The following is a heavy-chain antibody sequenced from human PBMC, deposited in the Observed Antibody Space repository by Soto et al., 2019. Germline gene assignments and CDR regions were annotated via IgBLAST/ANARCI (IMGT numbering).Heavy chain of an antibody. D-gene: IGHD2-15*01. V-gene: IGHV5-51*01. CDR1: RYSFTSYW. CDR2: IYPGDSDT. Sequence: GESRKISCKGSRYSFTSYWIGWVRQMPGKGLEWMGIIYPGDSDTRYSPSFQGQVTISADKPISTAYLQWSSLKASDTAMYYCARPRDLGYCSGGSCLDFDYWGQGTLVTVSS. J-gene: IGHJ4*02. CDR3: ARPRDLGYCSGGSCLDFDY.